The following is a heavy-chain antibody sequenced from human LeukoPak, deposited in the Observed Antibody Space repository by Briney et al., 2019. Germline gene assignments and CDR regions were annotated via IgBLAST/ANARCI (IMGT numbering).Heavy chain of an antibody. CDR1: GFTFSRHR. CDR3: AREYNYDLDV. V-gene: IGHV3-74*01. J-gene: IGHJ6*04. CDR2: IKGDQSTI. Sequence: GGSLRLSCAASGFTFSRHRMHWVRQAPGKGLVWVSRIKGDQSTINYADSVKGRFTISRDNAKNTLYLQMNSLRAEDTAVYYCAREYNYDLDVWGKGTTVTVSS.